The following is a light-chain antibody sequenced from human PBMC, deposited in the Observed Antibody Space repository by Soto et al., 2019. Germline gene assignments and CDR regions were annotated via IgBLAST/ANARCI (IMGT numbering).Light chain of an antibody. Sequence: QSALTQPPSASGSPGQSVTISCTGTKNDIGVYDFVSWYQHHPGKAPRLIIYEVSNRPSGVSNRFSGSKSGNTASLTISGLQAEDETDYYCFSYTSSGTYVFGTGTKVTVL. CDR2: EVS. CDR1: KNDIGVYDF. CDR3: FSYTSSGTYV. V-gene: IGLV2-14*01. J-gene: IGLJ1*01.